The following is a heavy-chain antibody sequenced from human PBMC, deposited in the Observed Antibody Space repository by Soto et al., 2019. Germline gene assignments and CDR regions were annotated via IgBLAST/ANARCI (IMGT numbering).Heavy chain of an antibody. Sequence: EVQLAESGGGLAQPGGSLRLSCAASGFTLSGYAMDWVRQAPGKGLEYVSGISSNGVGTYYANSVPGKFTISRDNSKNTVDLQIGSLRPKDMAVYYCARRARPDFYYMDVWGKGTTDTVS. CDR3: ARRARPDFYYMDV. J-gene: IGHJ6*03. CDR2: ISSNGVGT. CDR1: GFTLSGYA. D-gene: IGHD6-6*01. V-gene: IGHV3-64*01.